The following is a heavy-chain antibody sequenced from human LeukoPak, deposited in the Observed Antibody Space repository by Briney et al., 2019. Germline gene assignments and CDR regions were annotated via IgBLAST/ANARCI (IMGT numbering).Heavy chain of an antibody. CDR2: ISSRGTSI. D-gene: IGHD6-6*01. V-gene: IGHV3-48*03. J-gene: IGHJ4*01. CDR3: ARDQYNNSSGAAGFDY. Sequence: GGSLRLSCAASGFNFRSFEMNWVRQAPGEGLEWVSYISSRGTSIYYADSVKGRFTISRDNAKNSLYLQMDSLRAEDTAVYYWARDQYNNSSGAAGFDYWGQGTRVTVSP. CDR1: GFNFRSFE.